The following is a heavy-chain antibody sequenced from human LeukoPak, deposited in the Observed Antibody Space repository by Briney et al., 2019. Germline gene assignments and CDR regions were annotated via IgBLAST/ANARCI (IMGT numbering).Heavy chain of an antibody. CDR1: GFTFSNYG. Sequence: GGSLRLSCAASGFTFSNYGIHWIRQAPGKGLEWVALISYDGTGKYYADSVKGRFTISRDNSKNTLYLQMNSLRAEDTAVYYCAKERGITVIVEATPPDFWGQGTLVTVSS. CDR2: ISYDGTGK. V-gene: IGHV3-30*18. J-gene: IGHJ4*02. D-gene: IGHD3-22*01. CDR3: AKERGITVIVEATPPDF.